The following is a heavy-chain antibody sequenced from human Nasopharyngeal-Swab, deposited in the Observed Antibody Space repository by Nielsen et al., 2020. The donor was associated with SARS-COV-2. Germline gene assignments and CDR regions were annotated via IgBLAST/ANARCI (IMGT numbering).Heavy chain of an antibody. CDR1: GYSFISYW. CDR2: IDPSDSYT. D-gene: IGHD3-10*01. J-gene: IGHJ4*02. V-gene: IGHV5-10-1*01. CDR3: ARQHVGELDY. Sequence: ESLKISCKGSGYSFISYWISGVRQMPGKAPEWLGRIDPSDSYTNYSPSFHGHVTFSADKSISTAYLQWSSLKASETAMYYCARQHVGELDYWGQGTLVTVSS.